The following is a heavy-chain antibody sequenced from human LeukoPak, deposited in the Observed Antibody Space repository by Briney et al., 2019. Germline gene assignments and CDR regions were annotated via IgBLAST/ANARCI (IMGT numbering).Heavy chain of an antibody. V-gene: IGHV4-39*01. CDR2: IYFRKET. J-gene: IGHJ4*02. CDR3: ARQRGYYDSSGYYTRGYFDY. Sequence: SETLSLTCIVSGDSISNSHYYWGWIRQPPGKGLERIGSIYFRKETNYNPSLKSRVSMSLDTSKNEFSLKFISVTAGDTAVYYCARQRGYYDSSGYYTRGYFDYWGQGTLVTVSS. CDR1: GDSISNSHYY. D-gene: IGHD3-22*01.